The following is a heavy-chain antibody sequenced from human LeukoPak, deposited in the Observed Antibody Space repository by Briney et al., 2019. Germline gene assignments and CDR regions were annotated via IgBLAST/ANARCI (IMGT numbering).Heavy chain of an antibody. D-gene: IGHD3-22*01. CDR3: AKGSYYDSRGLWAY. J-gene: IGHJ4*02. CDR1: GFTFSSYA. CDR2: ISGIGGST. Sequence: GGSLRLSCAASGFTFSSYAMSWVRQAPGKGLEWVSAISGIGGSTYYGDSVKGRFTISRDNSKNTLYLQMNSLRAEDTAVYYCAKGSYYDSRGLWAYWGQGTLVTVSS. V-gene: IGHV3-23*01.